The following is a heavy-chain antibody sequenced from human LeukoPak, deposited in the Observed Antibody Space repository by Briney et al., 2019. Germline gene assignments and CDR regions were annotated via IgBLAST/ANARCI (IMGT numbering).Heavy chain of an antibody. Sequence: ASVKVSCKASGYTFTSYAMNWVRQAPGQGLEWMGWINTNTGNPTYAQGFTGRFVFSLDTSVSTAYLQISSLKAEDTAVYYCARSYCSSTSCSVPHGGQGTLVTVSS. D-gene: IGHD2-2*01. V-gene: IGHV7-4-1*02. J-gene: IGHJ4*02. CDR3: ARSYCSSTSCSVPH. CDR1: GYTFTSYA. CDR2: INTNTGNP.